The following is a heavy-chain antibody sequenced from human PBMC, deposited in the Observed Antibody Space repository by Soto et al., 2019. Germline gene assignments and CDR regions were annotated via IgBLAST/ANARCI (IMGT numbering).Heavy chain of an antibody. CDR1: GFALCDSS. V-gene: IGHV3-49*04. CDR2: IRIKDYGGTT. CDR3: TRDNPPMDHGFDV. Sequence: GSLRISFTGSGFALCDSSMSWVRQAPGKGLEWVGFIRIKDYGGTTEYAASVKGRVSISRDDSKSIAYLQMNSLKGGDTAVHFCTRDNPPMDHGFDVWGQGTMVTVSS. J-gene: IGHJ3*01.